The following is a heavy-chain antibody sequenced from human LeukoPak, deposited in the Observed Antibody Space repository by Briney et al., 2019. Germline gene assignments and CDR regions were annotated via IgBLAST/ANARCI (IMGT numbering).Heavy chain of an antibody. CDR1: GGSISSGDYF. V-gene: IGHV4-30-4*01. CDR2: IYYSEST. J-gene: IGHJ4*02. D-gene: IGHD3-3*01. Sequence: PSQTLSLTCTVSGGSISSGDYFWRWIRQPPGKGLEWIGYIYYSESTYYNPSLKSRVTISVDTSKNQFSLKLSSVTAAETGVYYCAGGGTHRSYYDFWSGYYTLVYWGQGTLVTVSS. CDR3: AGGGTHRSYYDFWSGYYTLVY.